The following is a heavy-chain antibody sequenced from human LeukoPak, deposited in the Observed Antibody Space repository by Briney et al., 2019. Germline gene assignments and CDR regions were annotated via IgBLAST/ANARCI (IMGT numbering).Heavy chain of an antibody. CDR2: INHSGST. CDR3: ARPRYSSSLWD. Sequence: SETLSLTCAVYGGSFSGYYWSWIRQPPGKGLEWIGEINHSGSTNYNPSLKSRVTISVDTSKNQFSLKLSSVTAADTAVYYCARPRYSSSLWDWGRGTLVTVSS. J-gene: IGHJ4*02. CDR1: GGSFSGYY. D-gene: IGHD6-13*01. V-gene: IGHV4-34*01.